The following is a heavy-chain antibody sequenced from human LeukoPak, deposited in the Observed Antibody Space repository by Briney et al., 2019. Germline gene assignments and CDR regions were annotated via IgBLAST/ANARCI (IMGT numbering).Heavy chain of an antibody. J-gene: IGHJ3*02. CDR1: GDSISSSNCY. D-gene: IGHD2-2*01. V-gene: IGHV4-39*01. CDR2: IYFSGGT. CDR3: ARLPAPGCSSTSCYAHDAFDI. Sequence: SETLSLTCTVSGDSISSSNCYWGWIRQPPGKGLEWIGSIYFSGGTYYNASLKSRVTISVDTSKNQFSLKLSSVTAADTAVYYCARLPAPGCSSTSCYAHDAFDIWGQGTMVTVSS.